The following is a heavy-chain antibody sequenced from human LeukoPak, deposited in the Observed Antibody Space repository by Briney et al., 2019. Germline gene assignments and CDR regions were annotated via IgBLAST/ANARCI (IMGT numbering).Heavy chain of an antibody. CDR1: GFTFSTYS. D-gene: IGHD2-2*01. J-gene: IGHJ4*02. Sequence: GGSLRLSCAASGFTFSTYSMNWVRQAPGKGLEWISYISSSSSTIYYADSVKGRFTISRDNAKNSLYLQMDSLRDEDTAVYYCARGRYCSSASRYFDSWGQGTLVTVSS. V-gene: IGHV3-48*02. CDR3: ARGRYCSSASRYFDS. CDR2: ISSSSSTI.